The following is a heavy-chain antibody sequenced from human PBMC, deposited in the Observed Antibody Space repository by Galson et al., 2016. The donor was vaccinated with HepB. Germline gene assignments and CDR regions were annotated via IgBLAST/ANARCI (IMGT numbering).Heavy chain of an antibody. Sequence: SLRLSCAASGFTFSKYVMNWVRRAPGKGLEWVSSISGSGGRIFDADSVKGRFTITRDNSKNTLYLQMNSLRVEDTAVYFCAKGGDTSARLFRRDMPFDYSGQGTLVTVSS. J-gene: IGHJ4*02. V-gene: IGHV3-23*01. CDR3: AKGGDTSARLFRRDMPFDY. CDR2: ISGSGGRI. D-gene: IGHD6-6*01. CDR1: GFTFSKYV.